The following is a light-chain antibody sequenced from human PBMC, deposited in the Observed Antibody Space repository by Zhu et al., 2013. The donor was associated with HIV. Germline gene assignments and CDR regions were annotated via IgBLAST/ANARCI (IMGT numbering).Light chain of an antibody. Sequence: QSVLTQPPSVSAAPGQKVTISCSGSSSNIGSNYVSWYQQLPGTAPKLLIYDNDKRPSGIPDRFSGSKSGASATLGITGLQTGEEADYYCGTWDSSLSTWIFGEGTKVTVL. J-gene: IGLJ2*01. CDR1: SSNIGSNY. CDR2: DND. CDR3: GTWDSSLSTWI. V-gene: IGLV1-51*01.